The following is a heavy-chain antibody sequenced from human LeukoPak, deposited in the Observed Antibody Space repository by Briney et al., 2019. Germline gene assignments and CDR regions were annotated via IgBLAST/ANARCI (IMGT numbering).Heavy chain of an antibody. D-gene: IGHD4-17*01. J-gene: IGHJ4*02. CDR3: AKLDIGDYPCLCDY. V-gene: IGHV3-30*01. Sequence: GGPLRLSCAASGFTSSSYTMHWVRQTPGKGLEWVAVISDDATGRVRYYAETVKGRFTISRDNSQNTLYLQMNRLRAGDTAVYYCAKLDIGDYPCLCDYWGQGTLVTVSS. CDR1: GFTSSSYT. CDR2: ISDDATGRVR.